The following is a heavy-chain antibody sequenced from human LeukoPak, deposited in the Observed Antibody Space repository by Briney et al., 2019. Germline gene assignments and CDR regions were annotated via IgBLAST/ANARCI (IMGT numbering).Heavy chain of an antibody. CDR1: CGSLSDYY. J-gene: IGHJ4*02. CDR3: VLVIPLLRPVDTLVDY. CDR2: VNHSGSA. V-gene: IGHV4-34*01. Sequence: SETLSLTCALHCGSLSDYYWIWIRQPPGRRLEWIGEVNHSGSAKYNPSLKSRVTLSVDTSKRQFSLKVTSVTAADTAVYYCVLVIPLLRPVDTLVDYWGQGTLVTVSS. D-gene: IGHD2-21*01.